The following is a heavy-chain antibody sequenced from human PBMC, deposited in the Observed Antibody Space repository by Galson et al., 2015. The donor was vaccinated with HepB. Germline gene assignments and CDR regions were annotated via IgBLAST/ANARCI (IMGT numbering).Heavy chain of an antibody. CDR1: GFTFTNHA. CDR2: ISGNGHDT. Sequence: SLRLSCAASGFTFTNHAIHWVRQAPGKGLEYVSVISGNGHDTNYAESVKGRFSVSRDNSRNWLFLQMSSLRPEDTAVYYCVRDWTYDFWSGYFGAFDLWGQGTLVTVSS. CDR3: VRDWTYDFWSGYFGAFDL. D-gene: IGHD3-3*01. V-gene: IGHV3-64D*09. J-gene: IGHJ3*01.